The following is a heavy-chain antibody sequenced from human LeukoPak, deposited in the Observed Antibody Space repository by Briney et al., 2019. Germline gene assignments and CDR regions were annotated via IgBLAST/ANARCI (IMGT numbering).Heavy chain of an antibody. CDR2: ISYDGSNK. V-gene: IGHV3-30*04. CDR3: ARVEKALDYISYERYYYYYYMDV. CDR1: GFTFSSYA. D-gene: IGHD3-9*01. J-gene: IGHJ6*03. Sequence: PGGSLRLSCAASGFTFSSYAMHWVRQAPGKGLEWVAVISYDGSNKYYADSVKGRFTISRDNAKNSLFLQMNSLRVEDTAVFYCARVEKALDYISYERYYYYYYMDVWGTGTTVTVSS.